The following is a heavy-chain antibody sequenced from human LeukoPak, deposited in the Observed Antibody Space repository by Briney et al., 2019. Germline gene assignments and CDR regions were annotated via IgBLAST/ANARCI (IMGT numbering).Heavy chain of an antibody. Sequence: GGSLRLSCAASAFTFSNYWMSWVRQAPGKGLEWVANIKEDGSEINYVDSVKGRFTISRDNAKNSLYLQVNSLRVDDTAVYYCARDRGYSTFDYWGQGTLVNVSS. D-gene: IGHD4-23*01. J-gene: IGHJ4*02. CDR2: IKEDGSEI. V-gene: IGHV3-7*01. CDR3: ARDRGYSTFDY. CDR1: AFTFSNYW.